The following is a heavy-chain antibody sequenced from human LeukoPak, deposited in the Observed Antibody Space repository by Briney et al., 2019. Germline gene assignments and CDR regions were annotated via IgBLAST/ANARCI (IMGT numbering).Heavy chain of an antibody. Sequence: GGSLRLSCAASGFTFSSYGMHWVRQAPGKGLEWVAVISYDGSNKYYADSVKGRFTISRDNSKNTLYLQMNSLRAEDTAVYYCARDPALWFGESLYDHAIDIWGQGTMVTVS. CDR2: ISYDGSNK. CDR3: ARDPALWFGESLYDHAIDI. J-gene: IGHJ3*02. CDR1: GFTFSSYG. V-gene: IGHV3-30*03. D-gene: IGHD3-10*01.